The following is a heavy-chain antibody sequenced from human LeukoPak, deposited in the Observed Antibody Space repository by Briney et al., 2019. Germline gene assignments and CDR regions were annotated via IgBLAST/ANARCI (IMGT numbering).Heavy chain of an antibody. CDR1: GFTFNDYG. D-gene: IGHD2-2*01. CDR3: AKAGVVPAANYYYYMDV. V-gene: IGHV3-20*04. J-gene: IGHJ6*03. CDR2: INWNGGST. Sequence: GGSLRLSCAASGFTFNDYGMSWVRQAPGKGLEWVSGINWNGGSTGYADSVKGRFTISRDNAKNSLYLQMNSLRAEDTALYYCAKAGVVPAANYYYYMDVWGKGTTVTVSS.